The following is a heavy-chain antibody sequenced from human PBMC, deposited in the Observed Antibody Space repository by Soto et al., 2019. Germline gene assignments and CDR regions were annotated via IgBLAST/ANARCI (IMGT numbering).Heavy chain of an antibody. J-gene: IGHJ5*02. D-gene: IGHD2-2*01. V-gene: IGHV2-26*01. CDR1: GLSLSNGRLG. CDR3: AITRDCRRTDCQLASFGP. Sequence: SGPTLVNPTDTLTLTCTVSGLSLSNGRLGVSWIRQPPGKALEWLAHIFSNDDKSYSTSLKSRLTISKDTSRSQVVLTMTNMDLEDSGTYNYAITRDCRRTDCQLASFGPWGQGTLVTVSS. CDR2: IFSNDDK.